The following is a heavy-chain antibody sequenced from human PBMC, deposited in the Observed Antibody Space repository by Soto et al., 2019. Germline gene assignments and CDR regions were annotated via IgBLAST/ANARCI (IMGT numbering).Heavy chain of an antibody. CDR3: VKDGNRGYDMDV. V-gene: IGHV3-48*02. CDR1: GLTLSAYQ. D-gene: IGHD2-15*01. J-gene: IGHJ6*02. CDR2: LNRGSHAI. Sequence: EVQLVESGGGLVQPGGSLRLSCAASGLTLSAYQMDWVRQAPGKGREWISYLNRGSHAIYYADSVKGRFTISRDDGRDLLFLQMNNLRDDDTAVYYCVKDGNRGYDMDVWGQGTTVTVSS.